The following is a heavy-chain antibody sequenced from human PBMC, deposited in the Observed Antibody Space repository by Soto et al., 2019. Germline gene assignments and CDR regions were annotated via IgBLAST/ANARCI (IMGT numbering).Heavy chain of an antibody. Sequence: QVQLVQSGAEVKKPGASVKVSCKASGYTFTSYGISWVRQAPGQGLEWMGWISAYNGNTNYAQKLQGRVTMTTDTSTSTAYMELRSLRSDDTAVYYCAIPREGSGTLWYYGMDVWGQGTTVTVSS. V-gene: IGHV1-18*01. CDR2: ISAYNGNT. D-gene: IGHD3-10*01. CDR3: AIPREGSGTLWYYGMDV. J-gene: IGHJ6*02. CDR1: GYTFTSYG.